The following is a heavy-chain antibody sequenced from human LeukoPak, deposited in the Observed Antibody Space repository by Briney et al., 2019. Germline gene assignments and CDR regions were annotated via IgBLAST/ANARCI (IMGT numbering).Heavy chain of an antibody. Sequence: GGSLRLSCAASGFTFSSYWMSSVRRAPGKGLEWVANIKQDGSEKYYVDSVKGRFTISRDNAKNSLYLQMNSLRAEDTAVYYCARVGSPDAFDIWGQGTMVTVSS. CDR1: GFTFSSYW. CDR3: ARVGSPDAFDI. J-gene: IGHJ3*02. V-gene: IGHV3-7*01. D-gene: IGHD1-26*01. CDR2: IKQDGSEK.